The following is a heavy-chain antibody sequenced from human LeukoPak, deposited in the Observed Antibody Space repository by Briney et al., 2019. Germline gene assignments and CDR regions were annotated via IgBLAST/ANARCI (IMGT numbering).Heavy chain of an antibody. CDR1: GFTFSSYS. CDR3: ARDYDFWSQGYYMDV. Sequence: PGGYLRLSCAASGFTFSSYSMNWVRQAPGKGLEWVSYISSSSSTIYYAASVKGRFTISRDNAKNSLYLQMNSLRAEDTAVYYCARDYDFWSQGYYMDVWGKGTTVTVSS. CDR2: ISSSSSTI. D-gene: IGHD3-3*01. V-gene: IGHV3-48*01. J-gene: IGHJ6*03.